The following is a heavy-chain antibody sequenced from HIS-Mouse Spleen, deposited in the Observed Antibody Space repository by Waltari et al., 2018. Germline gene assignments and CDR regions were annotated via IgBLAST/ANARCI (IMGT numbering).Heavy chain of an antibody. CDR1: GFTFSSYA. D-gene: IGHD3-10*01. V-gene: IGHV3-30-3*01. Sequence: QVQLVESGGGVVQPGRSLRLSGAASGFTFSSYAMHRVRQAPGKGLEWVAVISYDGSNKYYADSVKGRFTISRDNSKNTLYLQMNSLRAEDTAVYYCARDGGFGGWFDPWGQGTLVTVSS. CDR2: ISYDGSNK. CDR3: ARDGGFGGWFDP. J-gene: IGHJ5*02.